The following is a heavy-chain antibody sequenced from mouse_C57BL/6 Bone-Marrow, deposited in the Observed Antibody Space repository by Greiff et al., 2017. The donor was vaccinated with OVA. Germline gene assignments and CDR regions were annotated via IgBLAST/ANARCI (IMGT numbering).Heavy chain of an antibody. Sequence: VQLKQSGPELVKPGASVKISCKASGYSFTGYYMNWVKQSPEKSLEWIGEINPSTGGTTYNQKFKAKATLTVDKSSSTAYMQLKSLTSEDSAVYYCARIDSSGYDDYWGQGTTLTVSS. D-gene: IGHD3-2*02. V-gene: IGHV1-42*01. J-gene: IGHJ2*01. CDR3: ARIDSSGYDDY. CDR1: GYSFTGYY. CDR2: INPSTGGT.